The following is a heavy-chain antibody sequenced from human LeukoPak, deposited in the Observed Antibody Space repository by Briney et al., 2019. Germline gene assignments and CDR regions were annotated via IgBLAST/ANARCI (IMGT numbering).Heavy chain of an antibody. Sequence: PGGSLRLSCAASGFTFSSYWMHWVRQAPGKGLEWVSSISSTSSYIFYADSVKGRVTISRDNAKNSLYLQMNSLRAEDTAVYYCARRGFGELSPNGMDVWGQGTTVTVSS. CDR2: ISSTSSYI. CDR3: ARRGFGELSPNGMDV. J-gene: IGHJ6*02. D-gene: IGHD3-10*01. CDR1: GFTFSSYW. V-gene: IGHV3-21*01.